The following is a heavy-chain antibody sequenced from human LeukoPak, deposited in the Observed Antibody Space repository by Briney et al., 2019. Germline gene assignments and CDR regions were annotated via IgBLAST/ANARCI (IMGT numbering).Heavy chain of an antibody. CDR3: ARDAYTTTSNWLDP. J-gene: IGHJ5*02. CDR2: ITGDGSDI. CDR1: GFTLNKYW. D-gene: IGHD4-17*01. Sequence: GGSVTLSCEASGFTLNKYWMHWVRQAPGKGLVWVSRITGDGSDIAYADSVKGRFTVSRDDAKNTLFLQMTSLRVEDTAIYYCARDAYTTTSNWLDPWGQGTLVTVSS. V-gene: IGHV3-74*01.